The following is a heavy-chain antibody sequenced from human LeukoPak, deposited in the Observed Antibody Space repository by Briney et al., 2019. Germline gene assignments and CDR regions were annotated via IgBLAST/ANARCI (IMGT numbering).Heavy chain of an antibody. Sequence: ASVKVSRKVSGHTLTEFSMEWVRQAPGKGLEWMGGFDPEEGDTIYAQKFQGRLTMTEDTSTDTAYMELSSPTSEDTAVYYCATGSIVYDFWGQGTLVTVSS. J-gene: IGHJ4*02. D-gene: IGHD2-21*01. CDR1: GHTLTEFS. CDR3: ATGSIVYDF. V-gene: IGHV1-24*01. CDR2: FDPEEGDT.